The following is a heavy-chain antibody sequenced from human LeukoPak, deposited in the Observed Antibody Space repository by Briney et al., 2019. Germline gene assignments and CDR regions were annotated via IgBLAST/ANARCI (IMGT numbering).Heavy chain of an antibody. CDR1: GFTFSSYG. Sequence: GGSLRLSCAASGFTFSSYGMHWVRQAPGKGLEWVAFIRYDGSNKYYADSVKGRFTISRDNSKNTLYLQMNSLRAEDTAVYYCAKVIRKRGYCSSTSCYLEPSPDYWGQGTLVTVSS. J-gene: IGHJ4*02. CDR3: AKVIRKRGYCSSTSCYLEPSPDY. D-gene: IGHD2-2*03. V-gene: IGHV3-30*02. CDR2: IRYDGSNK.